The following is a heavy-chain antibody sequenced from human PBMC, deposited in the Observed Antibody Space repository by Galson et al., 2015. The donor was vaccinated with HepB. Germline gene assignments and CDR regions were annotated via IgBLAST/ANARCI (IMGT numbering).Heavy chain of an antibody. D-gene: IGHD4-17*01. CDR2: ISYDGSNK. J-gene: IGHJ4*02. CDR3: AVLTYGDYVEAPYFDY. V-gene: IGHV3-30-3*01. Sequence: SLRLSCAASGFTFSSYAMHWVRQAPGKGLEWVAVISYDGSNKYYADSVKGRFTISRDNSKNTLYLQMNSLRAEDTAVYYCAVLTYGDYVEAPYFDYWGQGTLVTVSS. CDR1: GFTFSSYA.